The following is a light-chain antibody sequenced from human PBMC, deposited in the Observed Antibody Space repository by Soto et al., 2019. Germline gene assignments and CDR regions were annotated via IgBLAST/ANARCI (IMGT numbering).Light chain of an antibody. Sequence: QSALTQPRSVSGSPGQSVTISCTGTSSDVGGYNYVSWYQHHPGKAPKFIIFDVSSRPLGVPDRFSGSKSGNTAYLTISGLQAEDEADYYCCSLAGGNIFRVFGGGTKLTVL. CDR1: SSDVGGYNY. CDR3: CSLAGGNIFRV. J-gene: IGLJ2*01. V-gene: IGLV2-11*01. CDR2: DVS.